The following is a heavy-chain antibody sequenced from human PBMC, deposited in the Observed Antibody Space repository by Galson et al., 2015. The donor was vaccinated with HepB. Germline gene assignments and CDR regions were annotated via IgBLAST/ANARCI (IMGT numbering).Heavy chain of an antibody. Sequence: SLRLSCAASGFTFSSYNMHWVRQAPGKGLEWVAIVWYDATYKYYADSVKGRFTTSRDSTRNTVFLPMTSLRVDDTAVYYCAKVAILGATPHYFDYLGQGTLVTVSS. CDR3: AKVAILGATPHYFDY. J-gene: IGHJ4*02. CDR1: GFTFSSYN. CDR2: VWYDATYK. V-gene: IGHV3-33*06. D-gene: IGHD3-16*01.